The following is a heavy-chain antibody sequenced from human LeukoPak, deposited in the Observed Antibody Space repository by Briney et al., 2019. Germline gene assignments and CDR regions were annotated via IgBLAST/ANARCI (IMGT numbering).Heavy chain of an antibody. V-gene: IGHV1-8*02. Sequence: ASVKVSCKASGGTFSSYAISWVRQAPGKGLEWMGGFDPEDGETIYAQKFQGRVTMTRNTSISTAYMELSSLRSEDTAVYYCARVNSPYYDIYDEFDYWGQGTLVTVSS. CDR2: FDPEDGET. J-gene: IGHJ4*02. CDR1: GGTFSSYA. CDR3: ARVNSPYYDIYDEFDY. D-gene: IGHD3-9*01.